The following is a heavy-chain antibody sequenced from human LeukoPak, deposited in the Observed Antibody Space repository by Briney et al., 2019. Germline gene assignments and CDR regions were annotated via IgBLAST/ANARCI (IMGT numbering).Heavy chain of an antibody. J-gene: IGHJ4*02. Sequence: SETLSLTCTVSGGSISNYDWSWIRQPAGKGLEWIGRFYASGSTNYNPSLKSRVTMSVDTAKNQFSLKLSSVTAADTAVYYCARGREYSSSWYALGYWGQGTLVTVSS. D-gene: IGHD6-13*01. CDR2: FYASGST. CDR3: ARGREYSSSWYALGY. V-gene: IGHV4-4*07. CDR1: GGSISNYD.